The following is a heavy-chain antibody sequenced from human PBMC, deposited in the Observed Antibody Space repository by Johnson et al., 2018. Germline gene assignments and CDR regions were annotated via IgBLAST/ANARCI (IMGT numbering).Heavy chain of an antibody. V-gene: IGHV4-59*01. Sequence: QVQLQESGPGLVKXSETXSLXCTVFSGSISNYYWSWIRQSPGKGLEWLGFIYSSGSINYNPSLKSRVTMSLDTSKKQFSLKLSPVTAADTAVYYCARETTGATEGLDVWGKGTTVTVSS. CDR3: ARETTGATEGLDV. CDR2: IYSSGSI. D-gene: IGHD1-26*01. CDR1: SGSISNYY. J-gene: IGHJ6*04.